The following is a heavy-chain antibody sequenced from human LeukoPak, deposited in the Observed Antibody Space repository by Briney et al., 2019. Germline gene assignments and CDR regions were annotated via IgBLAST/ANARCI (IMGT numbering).Heavy chain of an antibody. J-gene: IGHJ4*02. CDR1: GYSFTGYW. V-gene: IGHV5-51*01. Sequence: RGESLKISCKGSGYSFTGYWIGWVRQMPGKGLEWMGIISPADSDTRYSPSFQGQVTISADKSISTAYLQWNSLKASDTAMYFCARRSGWYSEFDYWAREPWSPSPQ. D-gene: IGHD6-19*01. CDR2: ISPADSDT. CDR3: ARRSGWYSEFDY.